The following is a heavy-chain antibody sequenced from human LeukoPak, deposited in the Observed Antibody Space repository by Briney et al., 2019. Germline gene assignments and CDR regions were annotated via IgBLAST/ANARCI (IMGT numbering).Heavy chain of an antibody. V-gene: IGHV1-69*04. CDR1: GGTFSSYA. CDR2: IIPILGIA. CDR3: ARPTGGYYYYGMDG. J-gene: IGHJ6*02. D-gene: IGHD1-14*01. Sequence: GASVTVSCKDSGGTFSSYAISWVRQAPGQGLEWMGRIIPILGIANYAQKFKGRVTITADKSTSTAYLELSSLRSEDTAVYDCARPTGGYYYYGMDGWGQGTTVTVSS.